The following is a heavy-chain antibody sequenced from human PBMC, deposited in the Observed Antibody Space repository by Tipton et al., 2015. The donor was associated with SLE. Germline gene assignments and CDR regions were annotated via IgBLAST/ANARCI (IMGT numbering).Heavy chain of an antibody. CDR1: GGSISSDC. J-gene: IGHJ5*02. V-gene: IGHV4-59*01. D-gene: IGHD3-3*02. CDR2: IDKSGST. CDR3: ARGPPFMEWERNWFDP. Sequence: TLSLTCTVSGGSISSDCWSWIRQPPGKGLEWIGHIDKSGSTNYNPSLQSRVTISIDTSKNQFSLTLTSVTAADTALYYCARGPPFMEWERNWFDPWGQGTQVTVSS.